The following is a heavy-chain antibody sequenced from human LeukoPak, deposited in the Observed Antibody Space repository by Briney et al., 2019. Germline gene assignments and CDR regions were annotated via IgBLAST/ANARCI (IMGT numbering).Heavy chain of an antibody. Sequence: GRSLRLSCAASGFTFSSYGMHWVRQAPGKGLEWVAVISYDGGKKYYADSVKGRFTISRDNSKNTLYLQMNSLRAEDTAVYYCASRLWFGEQPDYWGQGTLVTVSS. V-gene: IGHV3-30*03. CDR3: ASRLWFGEQPDY. CDR2: ISYDGGKK. J-gene: IGHJ4*02. D-gene: IGHD3-10*01. CDR1: GFTFSSYG.